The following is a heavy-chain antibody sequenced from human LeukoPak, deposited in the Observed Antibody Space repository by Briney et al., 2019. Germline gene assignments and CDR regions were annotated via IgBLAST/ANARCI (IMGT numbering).Heavy chain of an antibody. J-gene: IGHJ6*03. V-gene: IGHV3-11*01. CDR1: GFTFSDYY. CDR3: AREGCSGGSCYSPYYYYYYMDV. D-gene: IGHD2-15*01. CDR2: ISSSGSTI. Sequence: GGSRRLSCAASGFTFSDYYMSWIRQAPGKGLEWVSYISSSGSTIYYADSVKGRFTISRDNAKNSLYLQMNSLRAEDTAVYYCAREGCSGGSCYSPYYYYYYMDVWGKGTTVTVSS.